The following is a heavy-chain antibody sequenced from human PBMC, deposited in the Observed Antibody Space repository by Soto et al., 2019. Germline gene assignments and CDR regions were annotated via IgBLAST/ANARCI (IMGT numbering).Heavy chain of an antibody. CDR3: ARGGYGDWLYYFDY. V-gene: IGHV3-33*01. CDR1: GFTFSSYG. J-gene: IGHJ4*02. CDR2: IWYDGSNK. D-gene: IGHD4-17*01. Sequence: GXSLRLSCAASGFTFSSYGVHWVRQAPGKGLEWGAVIWYDGSNKYYADSAKGRFTISRDNSKNTLYLQMNSLRAEDTAVYYCARGGYGDWLYYFDYWGQGTLVTVSS.